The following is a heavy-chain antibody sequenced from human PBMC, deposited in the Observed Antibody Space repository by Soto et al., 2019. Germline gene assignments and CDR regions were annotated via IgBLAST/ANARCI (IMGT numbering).Heavy chain of an antibody. CDR1: VDSVSSNSAA. CDR3: AGTTSHYWYYMDV. V-gene: IGHV6-1*01. D-gene: IGHD1-7*01. J-gene: IGHJ6*03. Sequence: SQTLSLTCVMSVDSVSSNSAAWNWIRQSPSRGLEWLGRTYYRSRWYNDYAVSVRSRITVNADTSKNQFSLHLNSVTPEDTAVYYCAGTTSHYWYYMDVWGKGTTVTVSS. CDR2: TYYRSRWYN.